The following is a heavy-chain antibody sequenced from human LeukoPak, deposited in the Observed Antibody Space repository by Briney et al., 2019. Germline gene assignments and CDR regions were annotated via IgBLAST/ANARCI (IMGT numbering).Heavy chain of an antibody. V-gene: IGHV1-2*02. CDR3: ARANPYGSEYY. CDR2: MNPNSGGT. CDR1: VYTFTGYY. J-gene: IGHJ4*02. Sequence: GASVKVSCKASVYTFTGYYMHWVRQAPGQGLEWMGWMNPNSGGTNYAQKFQGRVTMTRDTSISTAYMELSRLRSDDTAVYYCARANPYGSEYYWGQGTLVTVSS. D-gene: IGHD3-10*01.